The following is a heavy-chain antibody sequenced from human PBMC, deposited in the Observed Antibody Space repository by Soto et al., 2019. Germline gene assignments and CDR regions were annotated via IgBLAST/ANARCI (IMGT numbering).Heavy chain of an antibody. CDR1: GYTFTSYA. V-gene: IGHV1-3*05. D-gene: IGHD6-13*01. Sequence: QVQLVQSGAEEKKPGASVKVSCKASGYTFTSYAMHWVRQAPGQRLEWMGWINAGNGNTKYSQKFQGRVTITTDTSATTAYRALSSLRPEDTAVYSCARDVAAAIYWGQGTLVTVSS. CDR3: ARDVAAAIY. J-gene: IGHJ4*02. CDR2: INAGNGNT.